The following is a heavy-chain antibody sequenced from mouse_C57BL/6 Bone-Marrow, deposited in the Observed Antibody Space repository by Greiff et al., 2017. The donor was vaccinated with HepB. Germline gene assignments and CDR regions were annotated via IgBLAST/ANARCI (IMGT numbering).Heavy chain of an antibody. CDR2: ISYDGSN. J-gene: IGHJ2*01. V-gene: IGHV3-6*01. CDR1: GYSITSGYY. CDR3: ARAYYSNPYYLDY. Sequence: VQLKESGPGLVKPSQSLSLTCSVTGYSITSGYYWNWIRQFPGNKLEWMGYISYDGSNNYNPSLKNRISITRDTSKNQCFLKLNSVTTEDTATYYCARAYYSNPYYLDYWGQGTTLTVSS. D-gene: IGHD2-5*01.